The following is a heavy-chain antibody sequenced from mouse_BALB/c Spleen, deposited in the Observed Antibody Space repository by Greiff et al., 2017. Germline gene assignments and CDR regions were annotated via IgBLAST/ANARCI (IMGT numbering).Heavy chain of an antibody. D-gene: IGHD2-3*01. J-gene: IGHJ3*01. CDR3: AREDDGYYGFAY. CDR2: ISYDGSN. CDR1: GYSITSGYY. V-gene: IGHV3-6*02. Sequence: DVKLVESGPGLVKPSQSLSLTCSVTGYSITSGYYWNWIRQFPGNKLEWMGYISYDGSNNYNPSLKNRISITRDTSKNQFFLKLNSVTTEDTATYYCAREDDGYYGFAYWGQGTLVTVSA.